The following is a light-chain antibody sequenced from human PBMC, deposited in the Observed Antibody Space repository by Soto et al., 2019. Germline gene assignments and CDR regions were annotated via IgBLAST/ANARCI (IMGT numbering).Light chain of an antibody. Sequence: DIQMTQSPSILSASVGDRVTITRRASQSISFYLAWYQQKPGKAPKVLIWNASTLHRGVTSRFSGSGSGTEFALTISSMQPDDFATYYCQQYTDYSTWTFGQGTKVDIK. CDR3: QQYTDYSTWT. CDR2: NAS. V-gene: IGKV1-5*01. J-gene: IGKJ1*01. CDR1: QSISFY.